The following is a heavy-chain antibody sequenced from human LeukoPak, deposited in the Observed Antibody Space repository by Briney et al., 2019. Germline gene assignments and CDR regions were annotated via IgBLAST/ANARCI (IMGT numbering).Heavy chain of an antibody. CDR2: IIPIFGTA. D-gene: IGHD2-2*01. CDR1: GGTFSSYA. Sequence: SVKVSCKASGGTFSSYAISWVRQAPGQGLEWMGGIIPIFGTANYAQKFQGRVTITADESTSTAYMELRSLRADDTAIYYCARDIATVVHQDWGQGTLVTVSS. V-gene: IGHV1-69*13. CDR3: ARDIATVVHQD. J-gene: IGHJ4*02.